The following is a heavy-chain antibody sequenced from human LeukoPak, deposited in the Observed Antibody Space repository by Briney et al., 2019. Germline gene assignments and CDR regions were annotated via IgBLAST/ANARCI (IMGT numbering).Heavy chain of an antibody. CDR2: ISGSASST. D-gene: IGHD3-22*01. Sequence: GESLRLSCAASGFTFSSYSMNWVRQAPGKGLEWVSAISGSASSTYHADSVKGRFTISRDNSKNTLYLQMSSLRDEDTAVYYCARDYYDTSGYYPWNYWGQGTLVTVSS. CDR1: GFTFSSYS. CDR3: ARDYYDTSGYYPWNY. V-gene: IGHV3-23*01. J-gene: IGHJ4*02.